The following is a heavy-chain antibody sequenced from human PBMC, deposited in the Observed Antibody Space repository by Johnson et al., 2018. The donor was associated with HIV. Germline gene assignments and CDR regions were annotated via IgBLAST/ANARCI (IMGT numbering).Heavy chain of an antibody. J-gene: IGHJ3*02. CDR3: AKSSRVSTTFDAFDI. CDR1: GFTFSSYV. Sequence: VQLVESGGGVVQPGRSLRLSCAASGFTFSSYVMHWVRQAPGKGLEWVAVISYDGTDTYYADSVKGRFSISRDNTKNTLYLQMNSLRAEDTSVYYCAKSSRVSTTFDAFDIWGQGTMVTVSS. V-gene: IGHV3-30*18. D-gene: IGHD1-26*01. CDR2: ISYDGTDT.